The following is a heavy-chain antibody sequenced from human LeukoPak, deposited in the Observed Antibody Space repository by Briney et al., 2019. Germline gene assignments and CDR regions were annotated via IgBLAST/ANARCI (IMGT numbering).Heavy chain of an antibody. D-gene: IGHD1-26*01. J-gene: IGHJ5*02. Sequence: AASVKVSCKASGGTFSSYAISCVRQAPGQGLEWMRRIIPIFGTANDAQKLQGRVTITTDESTSTAYMELSSLRSEDTAVYYCARDSNSGSYFVYNWFDPWGQGTLVTVSS. V-gene: IGHV1-69*05. CDR2: IIPIFGTA. CDR3: ARDSNSGSYFVYNWFDP. CDR1: GGTFSSYA.